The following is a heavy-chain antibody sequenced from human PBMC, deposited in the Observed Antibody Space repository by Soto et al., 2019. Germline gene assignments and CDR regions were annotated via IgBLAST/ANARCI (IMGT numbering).Heavy chain of an antibody. D-gene: IGHD1-26*01. CDR1: GASLRSFF. V-gene: IGHV4-59*01. CDR3: ARPSGSYSYYYGMDV. Sequence: QVHLQESGPGLVKPSEPLSLTCTVSGASLRSFFWTWIRQPPGRGLEWIGNIYYSVSTNYNPSLKTRVTMSVDTSKNQFSLLLTSVTAADTAVYYCARPSGSYSYYYGMDVWGQGTTVTVSS. CDR2: IYYSVST. J-gene: IGHJ6*02.